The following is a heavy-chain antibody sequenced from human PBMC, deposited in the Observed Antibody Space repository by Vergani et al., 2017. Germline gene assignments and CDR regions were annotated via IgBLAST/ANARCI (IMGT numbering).Heavy chain of an antibody. CDR2: IYYSGST. V-gene: IGHV4-59*01. CDR3: ARVVGVAATRWFDP. CDR1: GGSISSYY. J-gene: IGHJ5*02. D-gene: IGHD2-15*01. Sequence: QVQLQESGPGLVKPSQTLSLTCTVSGGSISSYYWSWIRQPPGKGLEWIGYIYYSGSTNYNPSLKSRVTISVDTSKNQFSLKLSSVTAADTAVYYCARVVGVAATRWFDPWGQGTLVTVSS.